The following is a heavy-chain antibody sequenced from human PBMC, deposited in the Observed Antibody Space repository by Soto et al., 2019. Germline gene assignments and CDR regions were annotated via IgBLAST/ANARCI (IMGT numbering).Heavy chain of an antibody. D-gene: IGHD2-15*01. V-gene: IGHV3-9*01. Sequence: DVQLVESGGGLVQPGRSLRLSCAASGFTFDDYAMHWVRQAPGKGLEWVSGISWNSGSIGYADSVKGRFTISRDNAKNSLYLQMNSLRADDTALYYCGKVGKYCSGGSCYSGAFDIWGQGTMVTVSS. CDR2: ISWNSGSI. J-gene: IGHJ3*02. CDR1: GFTFDDYA. CDR3: GKVGKYCSGGSCYSGAFDI.